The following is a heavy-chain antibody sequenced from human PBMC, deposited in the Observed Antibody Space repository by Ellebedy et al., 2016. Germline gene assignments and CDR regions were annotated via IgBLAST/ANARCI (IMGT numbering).Heavy chain of an antibody. CDR1: GFTFSSYA. V-gene: IGHV3-23*01. J-gene: IGHJ4*02. Sequence: GGSLRLXCAASGFTFSSYAMSWVRQAPGKGLEWVSAISGSGGSTYYADSVKGRFTISRDTSKNTLYLQMNSLRAEDTAVYYCAKDMGDSSAFDYWGQGTLVTVSS. CDR3: AKDMGDSSAFDY. CDR2: ISGSGGST. D-gene: IGHD3-22*01.